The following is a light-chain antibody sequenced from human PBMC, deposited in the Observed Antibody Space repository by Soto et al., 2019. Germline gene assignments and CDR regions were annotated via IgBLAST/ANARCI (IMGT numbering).Light chain of an antibody. Sequence: EIVLTQSSATLSLSPGGRATLSCRASQSVSLSLAWYQQKPGQAPRLLIYDASKRASGFPARFSGSGSGTDFTLTISSLQSEDFAVYYCQQYNNWPPWTFGQGTKVDIK. CDR3: QQYNNWPPWT. CDR1: QSVSLS. CDR2: DAS. J-gene: IGKJ1*01. V-gene: IGKV3-11*01.